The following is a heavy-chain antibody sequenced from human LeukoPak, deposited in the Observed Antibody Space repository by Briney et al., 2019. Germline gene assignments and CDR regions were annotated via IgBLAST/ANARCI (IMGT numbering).Heavy chain of an antibody. CDR2: ITGSSYNK. Sequence: PGGSLRLSCAASGFTFSDYALNWVRQAPGKGLEWISSITGSSYNKYYAESLKGRVTISRDNAKNSLYLQMDSLRAEDTAVYYCEVGASSASEFDYWGQGTLVTVSS. CDR1: GFTFSDYA. CDR3: EVGASSASEFDY. V-gene: IGHV3-21*01. J-gene: IGHJ4*02. D-gene: IGHD1-26*01.